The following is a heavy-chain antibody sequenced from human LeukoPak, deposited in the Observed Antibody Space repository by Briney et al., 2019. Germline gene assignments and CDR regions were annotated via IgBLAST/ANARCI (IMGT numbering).Heavy chain of an antibody. V-gene: IGHV3-53*01. D-gene: IGHD3-3*01. J-gene: IGHJ4*02. CDR3: ARGAYDFWSGRPTDY. CDR1: GFTFSSYW. Sequence: PGGSLRLSCAASGFTFSSYWMSWVRQAPGKGLEWVSVIYSGGSTYYADSVKGRFTISRDNSKNTLYLQMNSMRAEDTAVYYCARGAYDFWSGRPTDYWGQGTLVTVSS. CDR2: IYSGGST.